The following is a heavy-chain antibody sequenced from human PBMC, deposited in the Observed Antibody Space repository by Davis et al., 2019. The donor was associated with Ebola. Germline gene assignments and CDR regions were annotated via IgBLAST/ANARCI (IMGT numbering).Heavy chain of an antibody. CDR2: IYPGDSDT. V-gene: IGHV5-51*01. J-gene: IGHJ4*02. Sequence: KISCKGSGYSFTSYWIGWVRQMPGKGLEWMGIIYPGDSDTRYSPSFQGQVTISADKSISTAYLQWSSLKASDTAMYYCARPSRRRTYYDFWSGPDFDYWGQGTLVTVSS. CDR1: GYSFTSYW. D-gene: IGHD3-3*01. CDR3: ARPSRRRTYYDFWSGPDFDY.